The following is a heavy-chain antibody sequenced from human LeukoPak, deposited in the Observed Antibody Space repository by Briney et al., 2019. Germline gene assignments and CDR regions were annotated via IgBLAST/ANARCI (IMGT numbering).Heavy chain of an antibody. CDR2: INTNTGNP. V-gene: IGHV7-4-1*02. Sequence: ASVKVSCKASGYTFTSYAMNWVRQAPGQGLEWMGWINTNTGNPTYAQGFTGRFVFSLDTSVSTAYLQISSLKAEDTAVYYCARARGLQYYDFWSGYSHYYYGMDAWGQGTTVTVPS. CDR1: GYTFTSYA. CDR3: ARARGLQYYDFWSGYSHYYYGMDA. D-gene: IGHD3-3*01. J-gene: IGHJ6*02.